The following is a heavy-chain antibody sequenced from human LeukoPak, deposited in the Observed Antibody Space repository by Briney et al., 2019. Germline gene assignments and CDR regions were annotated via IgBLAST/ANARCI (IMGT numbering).Heavy chain of an antibody. D-gene: IGHD2-21*01. CDR1: GYTFTSYD. J-gene: IGHJ4*02. Sequence: ASVKVSCKASGYTFTSYDINWVRQATGQGLEWIGWMNPNRCNTGYAQKFQGRGTMTRNTSISTAYMELSSLRSEDTAVYYCARAYSGNFDYWGQGTLVTVSS. V-gene: IGHV1-8*01. CDR3: ARAYSGNFDY. CDR2: MNPNRCNT.